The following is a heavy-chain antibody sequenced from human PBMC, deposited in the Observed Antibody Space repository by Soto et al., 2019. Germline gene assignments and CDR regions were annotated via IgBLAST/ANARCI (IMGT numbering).Heavy chain of an antibody. J-gene: IGHJ4*02. CDR2: SSNSGTYT. CDR1: GFKVSEYY. CDR3: ARSGDNYNVLDY. V-gene: IGHV3-11*06. Sequence: GGSLRLSCAASGFKVSEYYMSWIRQAPGKGLECLSYSSNSGTYTRYAASVTGRFYISRANAKNSLFPQINSLRGEASATYYCARSGDNYNVLDYWGQGTPVTVSS. D-gene: IGHD3-10*02.